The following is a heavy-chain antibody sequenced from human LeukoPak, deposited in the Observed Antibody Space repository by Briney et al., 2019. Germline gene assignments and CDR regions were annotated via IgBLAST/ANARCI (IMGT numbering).Heavy chain of an antibody. J-gene: IGHJ6*03. CDR1: GGSISSYY. CDR3: ARANSGSYSYYYYMDV. D-gene: IGHD1-26*01. V-gene: IGHV4-59*08. Sequence: SETLSLTCTVSGGSISSYYWSWIRQPPGKGLEWIGYIYYSGSTNYKPSLKSRVTISVDTSKNQFSLKLSSVTAADTAVYYCARANSGSYSYYYYMDVWGKGTTVTVSS. CDR2: IYYSGST.